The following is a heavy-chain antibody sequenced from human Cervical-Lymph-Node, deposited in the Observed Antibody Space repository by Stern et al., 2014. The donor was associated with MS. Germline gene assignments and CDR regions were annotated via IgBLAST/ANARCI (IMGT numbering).Heavy chain of an antibody. CDR2: ITPVIGNS. CDR3: VGWSGGMDV. J-gene: IGHJ6*02. V-gene: IGHV1-45*02. D-gene: IGHD6-19*01. Sequence: QLVESGAEVKKTGSSVKLSCTASGDTFTYRYLPWVRPAPRPPLEWMGWITPVIGNSDYAQKFQDRVTLTRDRSMTTFYMELSSLRSDDTAMYFCVGWSGGMDVWGQGTTVSVSS. CDR1: GDTFTYRY.